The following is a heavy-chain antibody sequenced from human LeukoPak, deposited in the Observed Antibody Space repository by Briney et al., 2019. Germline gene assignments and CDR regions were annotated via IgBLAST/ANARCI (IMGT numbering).Heavy chain of an antibody. D-gene: IGHD2-2*01. CDR2: ISQSSDRI. CDR1: GFTFSSYS. Sequence: GGSLRLSCAASGFTFSSYSMNWVRQAPGKGLEWVSYISQSSDRIYHADSVKGRFTISRDNAKNSLYLQMDSLRVEDTAVYYCARDLLNDEGSSYFFDQWGQGALVTVAS. V-gene: IGHV3-48*04. CDR3: ARDLLNDEGSSYFFDQ. J-gene: IGHJ4*02.